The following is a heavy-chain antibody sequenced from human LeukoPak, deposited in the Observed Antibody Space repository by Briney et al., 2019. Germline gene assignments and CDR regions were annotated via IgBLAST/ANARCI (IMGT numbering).Heavy chain of an antibody. CDR1: GFTFSDHY. CDR2: IRNKAKSYTT. D-gene: IGHD6-13*01. CDR3: TKLYVSSWCDY. Sequence: GGSLRLSCAASGFTFSDHYMDWVRQAPGKGLEWVGRIRNKAKSYTTEYAASVKGRFTVSRDDSKNSVFLQMNSLKTEDTAMYYRTKLYVSSWCDYWGQGTLVTVSS. J-gene: IGHJ4*02. V-gene: IGHV3-72*01.